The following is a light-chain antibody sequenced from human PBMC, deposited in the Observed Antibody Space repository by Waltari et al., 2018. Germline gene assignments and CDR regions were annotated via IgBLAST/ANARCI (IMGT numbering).Light chain of an antibody. CDR3: QAWDTITYHVV. Sequence: SYELTQPPSVSVSPGQTASITCSGNKLGDKYACWYQQKPGQSPVVVLYQDTKRPSGIPGRFSGSNAGNTATLTLSGTQAMDEADYYCQAWDTITYHVVFGGGTKLTVL. CDR2: QDT. V-gene: IGLV3-1*01. J-gene: IGLJ2*01. CDR1: KLGDKY.